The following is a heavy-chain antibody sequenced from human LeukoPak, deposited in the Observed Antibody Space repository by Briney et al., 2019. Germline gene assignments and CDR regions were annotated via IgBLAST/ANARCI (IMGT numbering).Heavy chain of an antibody. CDR2: IGTAGDT. J-gene: IGHJ4*02. Sequence: PGGSLRLSCAAFGFTFSSYDMHWVRQATGKGLEWVSAIGTAGDTYYPGSVKGRFTISRENAKNSLYLQMNSLRAGDTAVYYCARGSHSGYVWGSYRLPDYWGQGTLVTVSS. D-gene: IGHD3-16*02. CDR3: ARGSHSGYVWGSYRLPDY. CDR1: GFTFSSYD. V-gene: IGHV3-13*01.